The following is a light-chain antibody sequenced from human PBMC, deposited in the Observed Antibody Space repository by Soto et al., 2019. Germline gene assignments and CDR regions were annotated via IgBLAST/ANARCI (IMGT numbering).Light chain of an antibody. CDR3: QQRSNWPT. Sequence: EIVLTQSPATLALSPGERATLSCRASQSVSSYLAWYQQKPGQAPRLLIYDASNRATGIPARFSGSGSGTDFTLTISSLEPEDFAVYYCQQRSNWPTFGQVTKGISN. CDR1: QSVSSY. CDR2: DAS. V-gene: IGKV3-11*01. J-gene: IGKJ1*01.